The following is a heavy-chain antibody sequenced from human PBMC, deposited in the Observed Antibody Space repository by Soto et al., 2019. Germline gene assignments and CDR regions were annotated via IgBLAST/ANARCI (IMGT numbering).Heavy chain of an antibody. Sequence: PGGSLRLSCAASGFTFSSYDMHWVRQATGKGLEWVSAIGTAGDTYYPGSVKGRFTISRENAKNSLYLQMNSLRAGDTAVYYCAREGIAVAGTAGYYGMDVWGQGTTVTVSS. CDR2: IGTAGDT. J-gene: IGHJ6*02. CDR1: GFTFSSYD. CDR3: AREGIAVAGTAGYYGMDV. V-gene: IGHV3-13*01. D-gene: IGHD6-19*01.